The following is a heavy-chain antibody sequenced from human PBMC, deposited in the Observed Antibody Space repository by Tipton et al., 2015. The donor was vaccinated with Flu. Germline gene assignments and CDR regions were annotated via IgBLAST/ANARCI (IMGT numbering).Heavy chain of an antibody. V-gene: IGHV4-38-2*01. J-gene: IGHJ5*01. CDR2: IHYTGTT. D-gene: IGHD4-11*01. Sequence: LRLSCSVYGDSIASDYYWGWIRQPPGKGLEWIGNIHYTGTTYYNPSLRSRVSIIRDKSKNQFSLKLSFVAAADTAVYYCARRDYSNYVSVPKNWFDSWGQGILVTVSS. CDR1: GDSIASDYY. CDR3: ARRDYSNYVSVPKNWFDS.